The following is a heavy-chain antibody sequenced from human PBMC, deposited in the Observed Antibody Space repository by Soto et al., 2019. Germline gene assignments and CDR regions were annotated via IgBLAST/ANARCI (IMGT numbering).Heavy chain of an antibody. J-gene: IGHJ4*02. D-gene: IGHD3-16*01. V-gene: IGHV4-30-2*01. CDR1: GGSISSGGYS. CDR2: IFNTGST. CDR3: ARGDDFRLPFDY. Sequence: QLQLQESGSGLVKPSQTLSLTCAVSGGSISSGGYSWSWIRQPPGKGLEWIGFIFNTGSTYYNPSLKSRVTISLDRSKNQFALKLSSVTAADTAVYYCARGDDFRLPFDYWGQGTLVTVSS.